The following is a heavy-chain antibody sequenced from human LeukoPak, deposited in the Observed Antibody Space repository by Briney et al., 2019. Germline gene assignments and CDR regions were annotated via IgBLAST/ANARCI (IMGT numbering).Heavy chain of an antibody. J-gene: IGHJ3*02. CDR2: IIPIFGTA. D-gene: IGHD3-22*01. Sequence: SVKVSCKASGGTFSSYAISWVRQAPGQGLEWMGGIIPIFGTANYAQKFQGRVTITADKSTSTAYMELSSLRSEDTAVYYCARSPLPGLPVKAFDIWGQGTMVTVSS. CDR3: ARSPLPGLPVKAFDI. V-gene: IGHV1-69*06. CDR1: GGTFSSYA.